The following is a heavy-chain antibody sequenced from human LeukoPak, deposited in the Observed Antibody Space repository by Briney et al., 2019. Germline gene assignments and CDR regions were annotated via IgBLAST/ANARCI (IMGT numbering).Heavy chain of an antibody. D-gene: IGHD1-26*01. V-gene: IGHV1-2*02. CDR3: ARDEGAVDY. CDR2: INPNSGGT. Sequence: ASVKVSCKASGYTFTSYGISWVRQAPGQGLEWMGWINPNSGGTNYAQKFQGRVTMTRDTSISTAYMELSRLRSDDTAVYYCARDEGAVDYWGQGTLVTVSS. CDR1: GYTFTSYG. J-gene: IGHJ4*02.